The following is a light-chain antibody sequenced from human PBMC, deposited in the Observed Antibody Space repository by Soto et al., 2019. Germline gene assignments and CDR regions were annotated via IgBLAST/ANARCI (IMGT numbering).Light chain of an antibody. CDR2: DDN. Sequence: QSVLTQPPSVSAAPGQKVTISCSGSSSNIGGNSVSWYQQLPGTAPKLLIYDDNKRASGIPDRVSGSKSGTSATLGITGFQTGDEADYYCGSWDSSLSAYVFGTGTKVTVL. CDR3: GSWDSSLSAYV. J-gene: IGLJ1*01. V-gene: IGLV1-51*01. CDR1: SSNIGGNS.